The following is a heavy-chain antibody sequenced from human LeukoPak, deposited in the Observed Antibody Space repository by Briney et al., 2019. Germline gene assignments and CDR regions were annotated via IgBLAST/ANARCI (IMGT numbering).Heavy chain of an antibody. Sequence: SETLSLTCAVYGASFSAYYWYWIRQPPGEGLEWIGQINHSGSTNYNPSLKSRVTISVDTSKNQFSLKLSSVTAADTAVYYCARDLGVPYYYDSSGYFGVDPWGQGTLVTVSS. D-gene: IGHD3-22*01. J-gene: IGHJ5*02. CDR1: GASFSAYY. V-gene: IGHV4-34*01. CDR2: INHSGST. CDR3: ARDLGVPYYYDSSGYFGVDP.